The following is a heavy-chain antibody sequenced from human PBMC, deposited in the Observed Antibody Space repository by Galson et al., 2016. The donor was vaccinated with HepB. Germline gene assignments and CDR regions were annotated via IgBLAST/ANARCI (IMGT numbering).Heavy chain of an antibody. D-gene: IGHD6-19*01. V-gene: IGHV3-21*01. CDR3: AREKVAVAGFAY. CDR1: EFTFSNYT. Sequence: SLRLSCAASEFTFSNYTMHWVRQAPGKGLEWVSSMSSSSSYIYYADSVKGRFTISRDNAKNSLYLQMNSLRAEDTAVYYCAREKVAVAGFAYWGQGTLVTVSS. J-gene: IGHJ4*02. CDR2: MSSSSSYI.